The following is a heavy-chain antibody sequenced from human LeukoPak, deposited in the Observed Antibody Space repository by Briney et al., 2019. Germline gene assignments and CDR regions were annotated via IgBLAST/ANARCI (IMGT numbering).Heavy chain of an antibody. V-gene: IGHV1-2*02. CDR3: AREGHDYFDY. CDR2: VDPNSGDT. J-gene: IGHJ4*02. CDR1: GYTFTDYY. Sequence: ASVKVSCKASGYTFTDYYLHWVRQTPGQGLEWMGCVDPNSGDTNYAQKFQGRVTMTRDTSISTAYMELSRLRSDDTAVYYRAREGHDYFDYWGQGTLVTVSS.